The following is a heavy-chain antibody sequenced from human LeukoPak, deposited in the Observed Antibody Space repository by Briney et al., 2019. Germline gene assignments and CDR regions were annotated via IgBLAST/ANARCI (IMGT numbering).Heavy chain of an antibody. CDR1: GFTFSSCS. CDR3: ARELWFGDSAFDI. V-gene: IGHV3-48*01. Sequence: GGSLRLSCAASGFTFSSCSMNWVRQAPGKGLEWVSYISSSSSTIYYADSVKGRFTISRDNAKNSLYLQMNSLRAEDTAVYYCARELWFGDSAFDIWGQGTMVTVSS. D-gene: IGHD3-10*01. CDR2: ISSSSSTI. J-gene: IGHJ3*02.